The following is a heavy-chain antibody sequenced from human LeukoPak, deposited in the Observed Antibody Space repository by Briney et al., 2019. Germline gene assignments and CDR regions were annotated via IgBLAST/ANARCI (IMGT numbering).Heavy chain of an antibody. CDR1: GGSFSGYY. J-gene: IGHJ4*02. CDR3: AREGGFYRPLDY. V-gene: IGHV4-34*01. Sequence: SKTLSLTCAVYGGSFSGYYWSWIRQPPGKGLEWIGEINHSGSTNYNPSLKSRVTISVDTSKNQFSLKLSSVTAADTAVYYCAREGGFYRPLDYSGQGTLVTVSS. D-gene: IGHD3-3*01. CDR2: INHSGST.